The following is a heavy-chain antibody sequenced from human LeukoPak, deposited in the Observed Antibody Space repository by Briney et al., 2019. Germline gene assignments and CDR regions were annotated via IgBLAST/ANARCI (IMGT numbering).Heavy chain of an antibody. CDR2: VYTSGTT. D-gene: IGHD3-22*01. Sequence: PSETLSLTCSVSGGSIKSGSYYWTWIRQPAGKGLEWIGHVYTSGTTYYNSSLKSRVSISVDTPTNQFSLTLNSVTAADTAVYYCARGVLRDYYDISGFHHRGGIDYWGQGTLVTVSS. J-gene: IGHJ4*02. V-gene: IGHV4-61*09. CDR3: ARGVLRDYYDISGFHHRGGIDY. CDR1: GGSIKSGSYY.